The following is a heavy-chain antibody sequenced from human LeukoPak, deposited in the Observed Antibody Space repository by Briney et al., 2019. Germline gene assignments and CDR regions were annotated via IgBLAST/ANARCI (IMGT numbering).Heavy chain of an antibody. CDR3: AREYCSGTSCYGYFDY. J-gene: IGHJ4*02. V-gene: IGHV3-7*01. D-gene: IGHD2-2*01. CDR2: IKQDGSQI. CDR1: GFTFSSYW. Sequence: GGSLRLSCATSGFTFSSYWMSWVRRAPGKGLEWVANIKQDGSQIFYVDSVKGRFTISRDTAKNSLSLQMNSLRAEDTAVYYCAREYCSGTSCYGYFDYWGQGTLVTVSS.